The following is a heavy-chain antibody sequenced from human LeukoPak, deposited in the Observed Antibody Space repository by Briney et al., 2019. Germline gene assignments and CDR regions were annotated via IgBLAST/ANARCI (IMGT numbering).Heavy chain of an antibody. CDR3: ARGLLISPFDY. D-gene: IGHD2-8*01. CDR1: GGSISSGGYY. Sequence: SETLSLTCTVPGGSISSGGYYWSWIRQHPGKGLEWIGYIYYSGSTYYNPSLKSRVTISVDTSKNQFSLKLSSVTAADTAVYYCARGLLISPFDYWGQGTLVTVSS. V-gene: IGHV4-31*03. CDR2: IYYSGST. J-gene: IGHJ4*02.